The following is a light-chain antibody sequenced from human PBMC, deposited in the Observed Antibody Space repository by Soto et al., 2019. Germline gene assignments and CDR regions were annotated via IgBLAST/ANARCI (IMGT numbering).Light chain of an antibody. CDR3: QSYDSTLSGSRV. V-gene: IGLV2-23*01. Sequence: QSALTQPASVSGPPGQSIVISCNGSSSDVGSYDLVSWYLQYPGKAPKVIIFEGTKRPSGVSDRFSGSKSGNTASLTISGLQTEDEADYYCQSYDSTLSGSRVFGGGTKVTVL. CDR2: EGT. J-gene: IGLJ3*02. CDR1: SSDVGSYDL.